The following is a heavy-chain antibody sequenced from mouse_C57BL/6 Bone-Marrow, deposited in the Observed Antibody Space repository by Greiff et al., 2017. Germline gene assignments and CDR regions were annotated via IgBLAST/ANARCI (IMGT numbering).Heavy chain of an antibody. Sequence: EVKVVESGGGLVKPGGSLKLSCAASGFTFSSYAMSWVRQTPEKRLEWVATISDGGSYTYYPDNVKGRFTISRDNAKNNLYLQMSHLKSEDTAMYYCARDKGSYYYGSSYYFDYWGQGTTLTVSS. J-gene: IGHJ2*01. V-gene: IGHV5-4*01. CDR1: GFTFSSYA. CDR3: ARDKGSYYYGSSYYFDY. D-gene: IGHD1-1*01. CDR2: ISDGGSYT.